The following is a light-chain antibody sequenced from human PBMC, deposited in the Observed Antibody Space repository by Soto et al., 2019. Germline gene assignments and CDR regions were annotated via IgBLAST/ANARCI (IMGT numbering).Light chain of an antibody. V-gene: IGKV1-5*03. J-gene: IGKJ1*01. CDR3: QHYNTYSRT. CDR2: NAS. CDR1: QSVGVW. Sequence: DIQMPQSPSPLSASLGDRFSITCLASQSVGVWLAWYQQKAGQAPRLLIYNASRWASGVPERFSGSGSGTEFTLTISSLQPDDFATYYCQHYNTYSRTFGQGTKVDIK.